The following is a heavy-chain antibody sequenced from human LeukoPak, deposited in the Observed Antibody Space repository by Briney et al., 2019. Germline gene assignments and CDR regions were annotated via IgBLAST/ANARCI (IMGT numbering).Heavy chain of an antibody. CDR1: GFTFSSHL. D-gene: IGHD1-26*01. Sequence: HTGGSLRLSCAASGFTFSSHLMHWVRQAPGKGLVWVSRISSDGTYTNYADSVRGRFTISRDNAKNTLYLQMNSLRAEDTAVYYCARGPGSSGGYYAGDFWGQGTLVTVSS. V-gene: IGHV3-74*01. J-gene: IGHJ4*02. CDR3: ARGPGSSGGYYAGDF. CDR2: ISSDGTYT.